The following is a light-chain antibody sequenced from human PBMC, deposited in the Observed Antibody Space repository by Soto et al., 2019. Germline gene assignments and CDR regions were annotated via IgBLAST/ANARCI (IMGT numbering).Light chain of an antibody. V-gene: IGLV2-14*01. Sequence: QSALTQPASVSGSPGQSITISCTGTAMEVGGYNYVSWYQQHPGKAPKLMIYEVSNRPSGVSNRFSGSKSGNTASLTISGLQAEDEADYYCSSYTSSSTLVVFGGGTKLTVL. CDR3: SSYTSSSTLVV. J-gene: IGLJ2*01. CDR1: AMEVGGYNY. CDR2: EVS.